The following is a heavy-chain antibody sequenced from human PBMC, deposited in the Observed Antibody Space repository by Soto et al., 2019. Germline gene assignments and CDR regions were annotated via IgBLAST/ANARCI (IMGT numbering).Heavy chain of an antibody. CDR2: INSDGSST. CDR1: GFTFSSYW. Sequence: GGSLRLSCAASGFTFSSYWMHWVRQAPGKGLVWVSRINSDGSSTSYADSVKGRFTISRDNAKNTLYLQMNSLRAEDTAVYYCARGPERYSGYDLHYWGQGTLVTVSS. J-gene: IGHJ4*02. CDR3: ARGPERYSGYDLHY. D-gene: IGHD5-12*01. V-gene: IGHV3-74*01.